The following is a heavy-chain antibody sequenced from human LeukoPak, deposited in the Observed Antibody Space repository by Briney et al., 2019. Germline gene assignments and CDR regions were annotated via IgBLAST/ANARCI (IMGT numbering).Heavy chain of an antibody. CDR1: GGSISSGSYY. J-gene: IGHJ6*03. CDR2: IYTSGST. D-gene: IGHD3-9*01. Sequence: SETLSLTCTVSGGSISSGSYYWSWIRQPAGKGLEWIGRIYTSGSTNYNPSLKSRVTISVDTSKNQFSLKLSSVTAADTAVYYCARGWAHYDILTGNYYYDYMDVWGKGTTVTVSS. CDR3: ARGWAHYDILTGNYYYDYMDV. V-gene: IGHV4-61*02.